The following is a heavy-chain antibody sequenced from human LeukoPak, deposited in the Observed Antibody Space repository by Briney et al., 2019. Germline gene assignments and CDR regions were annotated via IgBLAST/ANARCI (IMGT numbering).Heavy chain of an antibody. D-gene: IGHD2-2*01. CDR3: ARPYCSSTSCYGSLDY. Sequence: GGSLRLSCAASGFTFSDYYMSWTRQAPGKGLEWVSYISSSGSTIYYADSVKGRFTISRDNAKNSLYLQMNSLRAEDTAVYYCARPYCSSTSCYGSLDYWGQGTLVTVSS. CDR2: ISSSGSTI. CDR1: GFTFSDYY. J-gene: IGHJ4*02. V-gene: IGHV3-11*01.